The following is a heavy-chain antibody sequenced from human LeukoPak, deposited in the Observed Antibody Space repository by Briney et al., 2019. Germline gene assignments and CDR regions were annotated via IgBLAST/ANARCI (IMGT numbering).Heavy chain of an antibody. V-gene: IGHV4-59*08. CDR1: GVSITDYD. CDR3: ARHPLRGGFDF. CDR2: IFHTGDT. J-gene: IGHJ4*02. Sequence: SETLSLTCTVSGVSITDYDWSWIRQPPGKGLEWIAYIFHTGDTRYNPFLQSRIIISLDTSNNQFSLKLRSVTAADTALYYCARHPLRGGFDFSGQGALVTVSS.